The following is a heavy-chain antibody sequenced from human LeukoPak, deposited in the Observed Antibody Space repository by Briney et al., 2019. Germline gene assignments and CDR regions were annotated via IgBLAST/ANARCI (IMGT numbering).Heavy chain of an antibody. V-gene: IGHV4-38-2*02. D-gene: IGHD1/OR15-1a*01. CDR3: ARDTQTKGLDY. J-gene: IGHJ4*02. Sequence: SETLSLTCTVSGYSISSGYYWGWIRQPPGKGLEWIGSIYHSGSTYYNPSLKSRVTISVDTSKNQFSLKLSSVTAADTAVYYCARDTQTKGLDYWGQGTLVTVSS. CDR2: IYHSGST. CDR1: GYSISSGYY.